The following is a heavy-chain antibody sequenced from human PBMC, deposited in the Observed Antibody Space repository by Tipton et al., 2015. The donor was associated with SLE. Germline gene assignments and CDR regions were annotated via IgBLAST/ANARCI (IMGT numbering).Heavy chain of an antibody. CDR3: ARSVGATRGADY. Sequence: TLSLTCTVSGGSISSGSYYWSWIRQPAGKGLEWLGRIYTRGSTNYNPSLKSRVTISIDTSKNQFSLKLSSVTAADTAVYYCARSVGATRGADYWGPGTLVTVSS. J-gene: IGHJ4*02. CDR1: GGSISSGSYY. D-gene: IGHD1-26*01. V-gene: IGHV4-61*02. CDR2: IYTRGST.